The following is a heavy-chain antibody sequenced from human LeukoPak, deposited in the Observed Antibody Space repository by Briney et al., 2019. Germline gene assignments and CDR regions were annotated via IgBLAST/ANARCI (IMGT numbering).Heavy chain of an antibody. V-gene: IGHV4-39*01. J-gene: IGHJ4*02. Sequence: SETLSLTCTVSGGSISSTNYYWGWIRQPPGEGLEWIASIYYSGSTYYNPSLKSRVTISVDTSKNQFSLKLSSVTAADTAVYYCARGSQPADWGQGTLVTASS. D-gene: IGHD1-26*01. CDR3: ARGSQPAD. CDR2: IYYSGST. CDR1: GGSISSTNYY.